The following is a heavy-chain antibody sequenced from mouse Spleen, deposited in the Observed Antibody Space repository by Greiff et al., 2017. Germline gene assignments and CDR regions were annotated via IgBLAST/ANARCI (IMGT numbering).Heavy chain of an antibody. CDR2: INPNNGGT. CDR3: ARNIDGYFWYFDV. V-gene: IGHV1-18*01. CDR1: GYTFTDYN. D-gene: IGHD2-3*01. Sequence: VQLQQSGPELVKPGASVKIPCKASGYTFTDYNMDWVKQSHGKSLEWIGDINPNNGGTIYNQKFKGKATLTVDKSSSTAYMELRSLTSEDTAVYYCARNIDGYFWYFDVWGSGTTVTVSS. J-gene: IGHJ1*01.